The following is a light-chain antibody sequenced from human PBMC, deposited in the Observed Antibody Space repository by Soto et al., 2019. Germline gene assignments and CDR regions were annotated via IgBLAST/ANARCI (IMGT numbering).Light chain of an antibody. J-gene: IGKJ1*01. CDR3: QQNDNFPWT. CDR2: EAS. Sequence: DIQMTQSPSSLSASVGDRVTITCQASQDISKYLNWYQQKPGKAPKLLIYEASTLETGVPSRFAGGGSGTDFVFTISSLQAEDIATYYCQQNDNFPWTFGQGTTVEI. V-gene: IGKV1-33*01. CDR1: QDISKY.